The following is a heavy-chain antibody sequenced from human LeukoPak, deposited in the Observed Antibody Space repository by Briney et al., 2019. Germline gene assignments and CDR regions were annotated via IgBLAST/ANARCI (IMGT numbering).Heavy chain of an antibody. J-gene: IGHJ4*02. CDR3: ARDTGYSSSCPDY. D-gene: IGHD6-13*01. CDR2: IWYDGSNK. Sequence: GGSLRLSCAASGFTFSSYGMHWVRQAPGKGLEWVAVIWYDGSNKYYADSVKGRFTISRDNSKNTLYLQMNSLRAEDTAVYYCARDTGYSSSCPDYCGQGTLVTVSS. CDR1: GFTFSSYG. V-gene: IGHV3-33*01.